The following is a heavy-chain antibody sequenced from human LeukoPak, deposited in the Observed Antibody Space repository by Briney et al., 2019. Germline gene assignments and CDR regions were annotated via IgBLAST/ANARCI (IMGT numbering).Heavy chain of an antibody. CDR3: ARIAAASPFDYFDY. V-gene: IGHV4-59*01. J-gene: IGHJ4*02. CDR2: GYYSGST. CDR1: GGSISSSY. D-gene: IGHD6-13*01. Sequence: SETLSLTCTVSGGSISSSYWSWIRQPPEKGLEWIGSGYYSGSTNYNPSLKSRLTISVDSSKNQFSLKPSSVTAADTAVYYCARIAAASPFDYFDYWGQGALVTVSS.